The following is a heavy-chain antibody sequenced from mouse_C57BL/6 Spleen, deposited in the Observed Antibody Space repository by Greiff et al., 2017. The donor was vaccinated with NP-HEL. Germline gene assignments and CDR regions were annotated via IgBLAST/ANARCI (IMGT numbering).Heavy chain of an antibody. D-gene: IGHD1-1*01. J-gene: IGHJ3*01. Sequence: LVESGAELVKPGASVKLSCKASGYTFTEYTIHWVKQRSGQGLEWIGWFYPGSGSIKYNEKFKDKATLTADKSSSAVYMELSRLTSEDSAVYFCARHEDRPYYYGLAYWGQGTLVTVSA. V-gene: IGHV1-62-2*01. CDR2: FYPGSGSI. CDR3: ARHEDRPYYYGLAY. CDR1: GYTFTEYT.